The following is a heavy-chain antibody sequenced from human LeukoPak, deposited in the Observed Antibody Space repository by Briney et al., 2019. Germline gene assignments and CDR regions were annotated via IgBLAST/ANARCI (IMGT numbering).Heavy chain of an antibody. V-gene: IGHV3-9*01. J-gene: IGHJ3*02. Sequence: PGGSLRLSCAASGFTFDDYAMHWVRQAPGKGLEWVSGISWNSGSIGYADSVKGRFTISRDNAKNSLYLQMNSLRAEDTALYYCAKGFSGYDFDAFDIWAKGQWSPSLQ. D-gene: IGHD5-12*01. CDR2: ISWNSGSI. CDR3: AKGFSGYDFDAFDI. CDR1: GFTFDDYA.